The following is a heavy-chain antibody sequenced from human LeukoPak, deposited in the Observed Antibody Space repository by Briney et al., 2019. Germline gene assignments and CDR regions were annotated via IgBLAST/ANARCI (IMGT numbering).Heavy chain of an antibody. Sequence: ASVKVSCKASGYTFTSYGISWVRQAPGQGLEWMGWISAYNGNTNYAQKLQGRVTMTTDTSTSTAYMELRSLRSEDTAVYYCARGHIVVVPAAIVGRPTTYNWFDPWGQGTLVTVSS. CDR2: ISAYNGNT. CDR3: ARGHIVVVPAAIVGRPTTYNWFDP. J-gene: IGHJ5*02. V-gene: IGHV1-18*01. D-gene: IGHD2-2*02. CDR1: GYTFTSYG.